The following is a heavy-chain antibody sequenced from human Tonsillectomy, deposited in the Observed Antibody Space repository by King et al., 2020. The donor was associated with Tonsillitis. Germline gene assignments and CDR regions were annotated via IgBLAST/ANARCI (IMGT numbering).Heavy chain of an antibody. V-gene: IGHV4-30-2*01. J-gene: IGHJ1*01. CDR2: IYHSGST. CDR1: GGSISSGGYS. Sequence: LQLQESGSGLVKPSQTLSLTCAVSGGSISSGGYSWSWIRQPPGKGLEWIGYIYHSGSTYYNPSLKSRVTISVDRSKNQFSLKLSSVTAADTAVYYCARGSCGGDCYNVGEYFQHWARAPWSPSPQ. CDR3: ARGSCGGDCYNVGEYFQH. D-gene: IGHD2-21*02.